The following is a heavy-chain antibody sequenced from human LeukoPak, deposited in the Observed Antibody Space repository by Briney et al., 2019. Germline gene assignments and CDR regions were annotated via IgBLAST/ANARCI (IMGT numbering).Heavy chain of an antibody. J-gene: IGHJ4*02. V-gene: IGHV1-3*03. CDR2: INAGNGNT. D-gene: IGHD2-21*02. CDR3: ARSAGDSFDY. CDR1: GYTFTSYY. Sequence: ASVKVSCKASGYTFTSYYMHWVRQAPGQRLEWMGWINAGNGNTKYSQEFQGRVTITRDTSANTAYVELSSLRSEDMAVYYCARSAGDSFDYWGQGTLVTVSS.